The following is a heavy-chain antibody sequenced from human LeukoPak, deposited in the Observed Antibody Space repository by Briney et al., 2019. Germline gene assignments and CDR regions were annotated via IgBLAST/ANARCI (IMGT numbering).Heavy chain of an antibody. J-gene: IGHJ4*02. CDR1: GFTFSSYA. CDR2: ISGSGGST. V-gene: IGHV3-23*01. CDR3: AISEARWELTEQCFDY. D-gene: IGHD1-26*01. Sequence: GGSLRLSCAASGFTFSSYAMSWVRQAPGKGLEWVSAISGSGGSTYYADSVKGRFTISRDNSKNTLYLQMNSLRAEDTAVYYCAISEARWELTEQCFDYWGQGTLVTVSS.